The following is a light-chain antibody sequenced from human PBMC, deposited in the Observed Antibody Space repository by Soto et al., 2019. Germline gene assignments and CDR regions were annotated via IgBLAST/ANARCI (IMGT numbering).Light chain of an antibody. CDR2: EVT. Sequence: QSALTQPASVSGSPGQSITISCTGTSSDVGGYNYVSWYQQHPGKAPKLMIYEVTNRPSGVSNRFSGSKSGNTASLTISGLQADDEADYYCSSYTTSSTLDVVFGGGTKVTV. J-gene: IGLJ2*01. V-gene: IGLV2-14*01. CDR3: SSYTTSSTLDVV. CDR1: SSDVGGYNY.